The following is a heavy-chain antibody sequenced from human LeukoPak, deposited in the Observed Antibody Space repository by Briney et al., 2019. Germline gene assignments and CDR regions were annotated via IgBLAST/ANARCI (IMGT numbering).Heavy chain of an antibody. J-gene: IGHJ4*02. CDR3: AKGGVAPDY. CDR2: IRLDGSDK. D-gene: IGHD2-21*01. V-gene: IGHV3-30*02. CDR1: GFIFSTYS. Sequence: GGSLRLSCEASGFIFSTYSMHWVRQAPGKGLEWVAFIRLDGSDKYYPDSVKGRFTISRDNSKNTLYLQMNSLRLEDTAIYYCAKGGVAPDYWGQGTLVTASS.